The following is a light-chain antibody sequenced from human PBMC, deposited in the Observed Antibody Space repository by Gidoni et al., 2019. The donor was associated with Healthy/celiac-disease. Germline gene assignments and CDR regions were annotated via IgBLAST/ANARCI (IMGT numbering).Light chain of an antibody. CDR1: SSDVGGYNY. J-gene: IGLJ2*01. CDR2: DVS. V-gene: IGLV2-14*01. Sequence: QSALTQHAYVSGSPGQSITISCTGTSSDVGGYNYVSWYQQHPGKSPKLMIYDVSNRPSGVSNRFSGSKSGNPASLTISGLQAEDEADYYCSSYTSSSTLEVVFGGGTKLTVL. CDR3: SSYTSSSTLEVV.